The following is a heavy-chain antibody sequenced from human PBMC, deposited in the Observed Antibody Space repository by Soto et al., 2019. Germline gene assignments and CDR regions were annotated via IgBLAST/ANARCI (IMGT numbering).Heavy chain of an antibody. CDR2: INHSGST. V-gene: IGHV4-34*01. CDR1: GGSFSGYY. J-gene: IGHJ4*02. D-gene: IGHD3-22*01. Sequence: SETLSLTCAVYGGSFSGYYWSWIRQPPGKGLEWIGEINHSGSTNYNPSLKSRVTISVDTSKNQFSLNLSSVTAADTAVYYCARGRHLTYYYDSSGGIDYWGQGTLVTVSS. CDR3: ARGRHLTYYYDSSGGIDY.